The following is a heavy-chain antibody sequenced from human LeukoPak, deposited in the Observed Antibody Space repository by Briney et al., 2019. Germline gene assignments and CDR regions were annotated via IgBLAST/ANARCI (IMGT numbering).Heavy chain of an antibody. Sequence: SETLSLTCAVSGGSISSGGYSWSWIRQPPGKGLEWIGYIYHSGSTYYNPSLKSRVTISVDRSKNQFSLKLSSVTAADTAVYYWARGGGDYDYVWGSYRSSLFDPWGQGTLVTVSS. D-gene: IGHD3-16*02. J-gene: IGHJ5*02. CDR1: GGSISSGGYS. V-gene: IGHV4-30-2*01. CDR2: IYHSGST. CDR3: ARGGGDYDYVWGSYRSSLFDP.